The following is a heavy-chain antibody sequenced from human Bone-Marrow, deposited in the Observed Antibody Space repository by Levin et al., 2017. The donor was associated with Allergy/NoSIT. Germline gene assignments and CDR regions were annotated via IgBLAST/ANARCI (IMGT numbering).Heavy chain of an antibody. J-gene: IGHJ4*02. CDR2: IKSKTDGGTT. CDR3: TTYRSTSYYFDQ. V-gene: IGHV3-15*01. D-gene: IGHD1-26*01. Sequence: AGGSLRLSCAASGFTFSNAWMSWVRQAPGKGLEWVGRIKSKTDGGTTEYAASVKGRFTISRDDSRNTLYLQMNSLKTEDTAVYYCTTYRSTSYYFDQWGQGTLVTVSS. CDR1: GFTFSNAW.